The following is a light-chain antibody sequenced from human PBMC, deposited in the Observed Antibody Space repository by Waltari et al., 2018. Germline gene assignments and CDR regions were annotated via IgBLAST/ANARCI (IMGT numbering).Light chain of an antibody. J-gene: IGKJ4*01. V-gene: IGKV3-11*01. CDR1: QNLSSY. Sequence: EIVLTQSPATLPLYTGARDTLSSRASQNLSSYIAWYQQKPGQPTRLLIYDASNRAAGIPARFSGTGSGTDFTLTISSLEAEDFVVYYCQQRSNWPLTFGRGTKVEI. CDR3: QQRSNWPLT. CDR2: DAS.